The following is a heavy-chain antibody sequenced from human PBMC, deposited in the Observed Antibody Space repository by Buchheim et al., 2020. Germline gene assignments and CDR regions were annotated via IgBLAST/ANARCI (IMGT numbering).Heavy chain of an antibody. V-gene: IGHV4-59*01. CDR1: GGAISSYY. D-gene: IGHD5-12*01. CDR3: ARGFSAYDLYFDY. Sequence: QVQLQESGPGLVKPSETPSLTCTVSGGAISSYYWSWIRQSPGKGLEWIGYVYHDGSTSYNAALKSRVTMSVETSKNRFSMKLTSVTAADTAVYYCARGFSAYDLYFDYWGQGT. CDR2: VYHDGST. J-gene: IGHJ4*02.